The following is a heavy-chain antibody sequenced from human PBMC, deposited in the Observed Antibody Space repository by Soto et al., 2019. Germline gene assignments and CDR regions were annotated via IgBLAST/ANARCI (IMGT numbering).Heavy chain of an antibody. CDR2: ISYDGSNK. V-gene: IGHV3-30-3*01. Sequence: VQVVESGGGVVQPGRSLRLSCAASGFTFSSYAMHWVRQAPGKGLEWVAVISYDGSNKYYADSVKGRFTISRDNSKNTLYLQMNSLRAEDTAVYYCARGTVTTTPYGMDVWGQGTTVTVSS. D-gene: IGHD4-17*01. CDR1: GFTFSSYA. J-gene: IGHJ6*02. CDR3: ARGTVTTTPYGMDV.